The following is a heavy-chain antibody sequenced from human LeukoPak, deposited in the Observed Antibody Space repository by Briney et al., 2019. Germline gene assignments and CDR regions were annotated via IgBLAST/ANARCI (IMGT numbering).Heavy chain of an antibody. J-gene: IGHJ3*02. D-gene: IGHD3-3*01. CDR1: GFTFHDYA. CDR2: ISWNSNSI. CDR3: AKSFRSGYIHDAFEI. V-gene: IGHV3-9*03. Sequence: SGGSLRLSCAASGFTFHDYAMHWVRQAPGRGLEWVSGISWNSNSIGYADSVKGRFTISRDNAKNSLYLQMNSLRVEDMAFYYCAKSFRSGYIHDAFEIRGQGTMVTVSS.